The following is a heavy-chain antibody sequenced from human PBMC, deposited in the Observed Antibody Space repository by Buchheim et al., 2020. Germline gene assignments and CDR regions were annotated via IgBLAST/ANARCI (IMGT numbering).Heavy chain of an antibody. V-gene: IGHV4-59*01. D-gene: IGHD3-22*01. CDR1: GDSISSSY. Sequence: QVQLQESGPGLVKPSETLSLTCTVSGDSISSSYWNWIRQPPGKGLEWIGYIFYSGSTNYNPSLKSRVTISIDTSKKQFSLKVNSVTAADTAVYYCARDRYYDSSGYYDDAFDIWGQGT. J-gene: IGHJ3*02. CDR2: IFYSGST. CDR3: ARDRYYDSSGYYDDAFDI.